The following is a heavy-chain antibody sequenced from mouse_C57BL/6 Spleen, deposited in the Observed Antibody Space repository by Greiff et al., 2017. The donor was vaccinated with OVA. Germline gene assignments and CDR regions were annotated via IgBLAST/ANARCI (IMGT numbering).Heavy chain of an antibody. CDR3: ASHYDGYFHWYVDV. D-gene: IGHD2-3*01. CDR1: GFSLTSYG. V-gene: IGHV2-2*01. CDR2: IWSGGST. J-gene: IGHJ1*03. Sequence: QVQLQQSGPGLVQPSQSLSITCTVSGFSLTSYGVHWVRQSPGKGLEWLGVIWSGGSTDYTAAFISRLSISKDNSKSQVFFKMNSLQADDTAIYYCASHYDGYFHWYVDVWGTGTTVTVSS.